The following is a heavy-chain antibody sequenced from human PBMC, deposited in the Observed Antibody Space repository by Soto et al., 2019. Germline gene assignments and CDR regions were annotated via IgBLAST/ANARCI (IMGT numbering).Heavy chain of an antibody. Sequence: ASVKVSCKASGYTFTSYGISWVRQAPGQGLEWMGWISAYNGNTNYAQKLQGRVTMTTDTSTSTAYMELSSLRSEDTAVYYCARSKIGYCSSTSCSNYYYYYYMDVWGKGTTVTVSS. J-gene: IGHJ6*03. CDR3: ARSKIGYCSSTSCSNYYYYYYMDV. D-gene: IGHD2-2*01. CDR2: ISAYNGNT. CDR1: GYTFTSYG. V-gene: IGHV1-18*01.